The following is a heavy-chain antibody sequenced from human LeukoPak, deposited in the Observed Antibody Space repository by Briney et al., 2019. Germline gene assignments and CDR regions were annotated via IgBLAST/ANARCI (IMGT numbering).Heavy chain of an antibody. V-gene: IGHV1-46*01. CDR3: ARDRNYYDSSGYYLY. Sequence: ASVKVSCKASGYTFTSYYMHWVRQAPGQGLEWMGIINPSGGSTSYAQKFQGRVTMTRDMSTSTVYMELSSLRSEDTAVYYCARDRNYYDSSGYYLYWGQGTLVTVSS. D-gene: IGHD3-22*01. CDR1: GYTFTSYY. J-gene: IGHJ4*02. CDR2: INPSGGST.